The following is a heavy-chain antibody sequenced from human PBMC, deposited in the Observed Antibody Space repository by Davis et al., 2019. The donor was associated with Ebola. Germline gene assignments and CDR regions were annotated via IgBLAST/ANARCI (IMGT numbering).Heavy chain of an antibody. V-gene: IGHV5-51*01. CDR2: IFSGDSDT. CDR1: GYTFTSYW. D-gene: IGHD6-13*01. Sequence: GESLKISCKGSGYTFTSYWIAWVRQVPGKGLEWMGVIFSGDSDTRYRPSFEGQVTISVDRSITTAYLQWSSLKASDSAMYYCARQESLYGSIDNWGQGTLVTVSS. CDR3: ARQESLYGSIDN. J-gene: IGHJ4*02.